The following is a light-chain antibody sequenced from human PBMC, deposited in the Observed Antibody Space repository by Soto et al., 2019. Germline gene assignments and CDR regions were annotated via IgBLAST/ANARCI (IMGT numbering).Light chain of an antibody. CDR3: QKYNNATRT. V-gene: IGKV3-20*01. CDR2: GAA. CDR1: QTDTRSY. Sequence: VLTQSPGTLSLSPGDRATLSCRTSQTDTRSYFSWHHQKPGQAPSLLIYGAAGSATGIPDRFSGSGSGTDFTLTTISLQPEEVATNYCQKYNNATRTFGQGTKVDIK. J-gene: IGKJ1*01.